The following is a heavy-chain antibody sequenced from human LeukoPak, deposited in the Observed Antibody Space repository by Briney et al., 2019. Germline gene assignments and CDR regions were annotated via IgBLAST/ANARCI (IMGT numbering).Heavy chain of an antibody. CDR3: ASLRSSYYDFWSGYLTDFDY. Sequence: PSETLSLTCAVYGGSFSGYYRSWIRQPPGKGLEWIGEINHSGSTNYNPSLKSRVTISVDTSKNQFSLKLSSVTAADTAVYYCASLRSSYYDFWSGYLTDFDYWGQGTLVTVSS. J-gene: IGHJ4*02. CDR2: INHSGST. V-gene: IGHV4-34*01. CDR1: GGSFSGYY. D-gene: IGHD3-3*01.